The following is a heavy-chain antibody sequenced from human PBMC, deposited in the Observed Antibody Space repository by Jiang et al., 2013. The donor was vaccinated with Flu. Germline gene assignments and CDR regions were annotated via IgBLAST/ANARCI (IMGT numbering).Heavy chain of an antibody. Sequence: QLVESGGGLVQPGGSLRLSCAASGFTFSSYAMSWVRQAPGKGLEWVSTISGSGGTTYYADSVKGRFTISRDNSKNTLYLQVNSLRAEDTAVYYCAKLNSYYDGSGSYKDYWGQGTLVTVSS. CDR3: AKLNSYYDGSGSYKDY. CDR1: GFTFSSYA. D-gene: IGHD3-10*01. J-gene: IGHJ4*02. CDR2: ISGSGGTT. V-gene: IGHV3-23*04.